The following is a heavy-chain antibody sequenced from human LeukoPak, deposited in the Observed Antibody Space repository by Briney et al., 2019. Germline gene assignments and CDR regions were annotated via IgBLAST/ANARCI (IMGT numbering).Heavy chain of an antibody. D-gene: IGHD3-10*01. V-gene: IGHV3-23*01. J-gene: IGHJ4*02. CDR1: GFTFSSYA. CDR3: AKISGGSGSYYLYYFDS. Sequence: GGSLRLSCAASGFTFSSYAMSWVRQAPGKGLEWVSGISASGGLTYYADSVKGRFTISGDNSKNTLYLQMNGLRAEDTAVYYCAKISGGSGSYYLYYFDSWGQGTLVTVSS. CDR2: ISASGGLT.